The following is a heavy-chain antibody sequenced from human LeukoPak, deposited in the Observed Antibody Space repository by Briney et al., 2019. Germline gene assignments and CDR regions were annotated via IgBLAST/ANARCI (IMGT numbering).Heavy chain of an antibody. CDR2: ISSGSSTI. CDR3: ARGVDV. V-gene: IGHV3-48*01. Sequence: PGGSLRLSCAASGFTFSSYSMNWVRQAPGKGLEWVSYISSGSSTIYYADSVKGRFTISRDNARNSLYLQMNSLRAEDTAVYYCARGVDVWGKGTTVTVSS. J-gene: IGHJ6*04. CDR1: GFTFSSYS.